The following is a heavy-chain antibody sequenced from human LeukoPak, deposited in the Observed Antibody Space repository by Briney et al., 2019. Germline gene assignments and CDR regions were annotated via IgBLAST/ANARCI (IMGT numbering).Heavy chain of an antibody. D-gene: IGHD2-2*01. CDR1: GFTFSTYA. J-gene: IGHJ4*02. V-gene: IGHV3-23*01. Sequence: GGSLRLSCAASGFTFSTYAMSWVRQAPGKGLEWVSTFAISGNTYYADSVKGRFTISRDNSKNTLSLQMNSLRAEDTAVYSCAKDRGDCSSTSCYLSDWGQGTLVAVSS. CDR2: FAISGNT. CDR3: AKDRGDCSSTSCYLSD.